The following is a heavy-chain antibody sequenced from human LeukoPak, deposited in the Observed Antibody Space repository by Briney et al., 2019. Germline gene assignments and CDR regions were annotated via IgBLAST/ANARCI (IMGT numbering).Heavy chain of an antibody. CDR3: ARGQPPYYYYGMDV. CDR1: GYTFTGYY. Sequence: ASVKVSCKASGYTFTGYYMHWVRQAPGQGLEWMGWINPNSGATNYAQKFQGWVTMTRDTSISTAYMELSRLRSDDTAVYYCARGQPPYYYYGMDVWGQGTTVTVSS. CDR2: INPNSGAT. V-gene: IGHV1-2*04. D-gene: IGHD1-1*01. J-gene: IGHJ6*02.